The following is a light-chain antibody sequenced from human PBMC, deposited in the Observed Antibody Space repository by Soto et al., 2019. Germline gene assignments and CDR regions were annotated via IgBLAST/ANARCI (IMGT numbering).Light chain of an antibody. V-gene: IGKV3-20*01. CDR3: QQYGNSPIT. CDR2: GAS. Sequence: PGARATLSCRASQSVTINYVAWYQQKPGQAPRLLIDGASSRATGVPDRFSGTGSGTDFTLTISRLEPEDFAVFYCQQYGNSPITFGQGTRLEIK. J-gene: IGKJ5*01. CDR1: QSVTINY.